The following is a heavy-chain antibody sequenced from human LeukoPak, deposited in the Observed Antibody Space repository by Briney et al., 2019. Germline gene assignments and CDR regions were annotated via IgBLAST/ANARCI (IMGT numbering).Heavy chain of an antibody. J-gene: IGHJ4*02. CDR1: GFTFNDHW. V-gene: IGHV3-7*01. D-gene: IGHD3-10*01. CDR2: IKQDGSQK. Sequence: QTGGSPRLSCEASGFTFNDHWMIWVRQAPGKGLEWVACIKQDGSQKYYVDSVKGRFTISRDNAKNSLYLQMSSLRAEDTAMYYCARDKGYGSDYWGPGVQVTVSS. CDR3: ARDKGYGSDY.